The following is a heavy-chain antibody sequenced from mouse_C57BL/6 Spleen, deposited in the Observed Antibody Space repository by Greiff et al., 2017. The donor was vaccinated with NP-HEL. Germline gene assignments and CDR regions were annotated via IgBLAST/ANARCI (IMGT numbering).Heavy chain of an antibody. CDR2: IHPNSGST. Sequence: VQLQQPGAELVKPGASVKLSCKASGYTFTSYWMHWVKQRPGQGLEWIGMIHPNSGSTNYNEKFKSKATLTVDKSSSTAYMQLSSLTSEDAAVYYCASYGSSFYWYFDVWGTGTTVTVSS. CDR1: GYTFTSYW. CDR3: ASYGSSFYWYFDV. D-gene: IGHD1-1*01. V-gene: IGHV1-64*01. J-gene: IGHJ1*03.